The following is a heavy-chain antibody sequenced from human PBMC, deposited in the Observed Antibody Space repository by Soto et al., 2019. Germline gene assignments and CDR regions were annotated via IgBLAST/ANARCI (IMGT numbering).Heavy chain of an antibody. CDR2: ISAYNGNT. J-gene: IGHJ4*02. Sequence: ASVKVSCKASGYTVTTYSIGWVRQAPGQRLEWIGWISAYNGNTNYEQKLQGRVTMTTDTSTSTAYMELRSLRSVDTAVYYCARVGRQSSYDGFQVYWGKGT. CDR1: GYTVTTYS. V-gene: IGHV1-18*04. CDR3: ARVGRQSSYDGFQVY. D-gene: IGHD5-12*01.